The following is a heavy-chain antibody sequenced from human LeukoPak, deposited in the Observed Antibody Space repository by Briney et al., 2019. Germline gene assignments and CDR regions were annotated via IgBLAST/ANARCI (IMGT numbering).Heavy chain of an antibody. D-gene: IGHD3-10*01. V-gene: IGHV4-4*07. Sequence: SETLSLTCTVSGGSISSYYWSWVRQPAGKGLEWIGRIYTSGSTNYNPSLKSRVTMSVDTSKNQFSLKLSSVTAADTAVYYCARARVVVRGVYVDYWGQGTLVTVSS. CDR3: ARARVVVRGVYVDY. CDR1: GGSISSYY. CDR2: IYTSGST. J-gene: IGHJ4*02.